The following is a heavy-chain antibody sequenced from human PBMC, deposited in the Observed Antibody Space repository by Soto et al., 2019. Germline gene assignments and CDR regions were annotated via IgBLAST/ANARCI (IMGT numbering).Heavy chain of an antibody. J-gene: IGHJ4*02. V-gene: IGHV1-2*02. D-gene: IGHD2-2*01. CDR2: INPNSGGK. CDR1: GYTFTGYY. Sequence: SVKVSCKASGYTFTGYYMHWVRQAPGQGLEWMGWINPNSGGKNYAQKFQGRVTMTRDTSISTAYMELSRLRSDDTALQYCSRGADSTNQPLGPTDLDYWGQGTMVTVSS. CDR3: SRGADSTNQPLGPTDLDY.